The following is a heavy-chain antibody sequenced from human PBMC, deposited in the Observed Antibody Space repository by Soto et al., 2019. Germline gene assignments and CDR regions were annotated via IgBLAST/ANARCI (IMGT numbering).Heavy chain of an antibody. CDR1: GLTFSSYA. D-gene: IGHD3-22*01. CDR3: AKFITMIVVVIGDAFDI. V-gene: IGHV3-23*01. J-gene: IGHJ3*02. Sequence: GGSLRLSCAASGLTFSSYAMNWVRQAPGKGLEWVSVISGSGGSTYYADSVKGRFTISRDNYKNTLYLQMNSLRAEDTAVYYCAKFITMIVVVIGDAFDIWGQGTMVTVSS. CDR2: ISGSGGST.